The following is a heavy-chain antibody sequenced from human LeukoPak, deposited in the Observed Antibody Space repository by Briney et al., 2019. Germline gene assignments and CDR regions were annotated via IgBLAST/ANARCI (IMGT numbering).Heavy chain of an antibody. CDR3: ARGVRMGAYSGFRH. V-gene: IGHV4-61*01. CDR2: IDYSGGT. CDR1: SGSVSSGSYY. D-gene: IGHD1-26*01. J-gene: IGHJ1*01. Sequence: SETLSLTCTVSSGSVSSGSYYWSWIRQPPGKGLEWIGYIDYSGGTNYNPSLKSRVTISVDTSKNQFSLKLNSVTAADTALYYCARGVRMGAYSGFRHWGQGTLVTVSS.